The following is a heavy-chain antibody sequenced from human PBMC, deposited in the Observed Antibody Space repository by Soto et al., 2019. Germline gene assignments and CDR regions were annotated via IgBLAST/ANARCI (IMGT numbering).Heavy chain of an antibody. CDR2: ISYDGSNK. J-gene: IGHJ3*02. Sequence: GGSLRLSCAASGFTFSSYAMHWVRQAPGKGLEWVAVISYDGSNKYYADSVKGRFTISRDNSKNTLYLQMNSLRAEDTAVYYFARAKDGHVQAAFDIWGQGTMVTVSS. CDR1: GFTFSSYA. CDR3: ARAKDGHVQAAFDI. V-gene: IGHV3-30-3*01. D-gene: IGHD1-1*01.